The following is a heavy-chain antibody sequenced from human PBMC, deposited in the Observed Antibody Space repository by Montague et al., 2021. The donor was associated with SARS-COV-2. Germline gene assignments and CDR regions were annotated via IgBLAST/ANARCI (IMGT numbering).Heavy chain of an antibody. CDR1: GGSFSGYY. J-gene: IGHJ6*02. V-gene: IGHV4-34*01. Sequence: SETLSLTCAVYGGSFSGYYWSWIRQSPGKGLEWIGEITHTGGTKYDPSLMSRATVSVDTSKNQFSLKLTSMTAADTAVYFCARVASDGGWRGGRRYYHYAMDVWGQGTSVIVS. D-gene: IGHD4-23*01. CDR3: ARVASDGGWRGGRRYYHYAMDV. CDR2: ITHTGGT.